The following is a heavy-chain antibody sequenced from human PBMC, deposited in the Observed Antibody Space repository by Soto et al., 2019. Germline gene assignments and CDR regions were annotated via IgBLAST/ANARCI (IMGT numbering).Heavy chain of an antibody. D-gene: IGHD2-15*01. J-gene: IGHJ4*02. CDR3: ASLDCSGGSCYFDY. V-gene: IGHV4-59*12. CDR2: IYYSGST. CDR1: GGSISSYY. Sequence: SETLSLTCTVSGGSISSYYWSWIRQPPGKGLEWIGYIYYSGSTNYNPSLKSRVTISVDTSKNQFSLKLSSVTAADTAVYYCASLDCSGGSCYFDYWGQGTLVTVSS.